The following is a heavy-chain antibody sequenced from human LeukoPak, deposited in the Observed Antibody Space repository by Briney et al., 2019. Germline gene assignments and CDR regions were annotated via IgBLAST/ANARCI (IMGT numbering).Heavy chain of an antibody. CDR1: GFSFGAYE. Sequence: GGSLRLSCEVSGFSFGAYEMNWVRQAPGKGLEWVSLISHIGSAINYADSVKGRFVISRDSAKNSLFLQMSSLRVEDTATYYCARDHMSFWGQGTLVTVSS. J-gene: IGHJ4*02. D-gene: IGHD3-10*01. CDR3: ARDHMSF. CDR2: ISHIGSAI. V-gene: IGHV3-48*03.